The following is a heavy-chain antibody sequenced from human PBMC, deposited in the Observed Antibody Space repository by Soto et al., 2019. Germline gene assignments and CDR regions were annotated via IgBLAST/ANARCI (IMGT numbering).Heavy chain of an antibody. CDR2: ISHDGHA. Sequence: PSETLSLTCSVLGDSISDTRYYWGWIRQSPEKGLEWIGSISHDGHAYYNPSLKSRVTLFADTSRNQFSLKMKSVTVADTALYYCARREGPLIHNSFDAWGQGTLVTVSS. CDR3: ARREGPLIHNSFDA. CDR1: GDSISDTRYY. V-gene: IGHV4-39*01. J-gene: IGHJ5*02. D-gene: IGHD3-22*01.